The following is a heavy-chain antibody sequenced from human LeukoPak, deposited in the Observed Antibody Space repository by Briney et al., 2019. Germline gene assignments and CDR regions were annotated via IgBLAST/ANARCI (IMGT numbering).Heavy chain of an antibody. D-gene: IGHD3-9*01. CDR3: AARFYDILTGNYYYGMDV. CDR2: IIPIFGTA. CDR1: GGTFSSYA. V-gene: IGHV1-69*06. J-gene: IGHJ6*04. Sequence: SVKVSCKASGGTFSSYAISWVRQAPGQGREWRGGIIPIFGTANYAQKFQGRVTITADKSTSTAYMELSSLRSEDTAVYYCAARFYDILTGNYYYGMDVWGKGTTVTVSS.